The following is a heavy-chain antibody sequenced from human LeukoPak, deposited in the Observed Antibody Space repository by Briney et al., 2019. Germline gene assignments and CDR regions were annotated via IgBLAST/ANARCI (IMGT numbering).Heavy chain of an antibody. CDR2: ISSSSSYI. CDR3: ARASYSSGWYNWFDP. Sequence: GGSLRLSCAASGFTFSSYSMNWVRQAPGKGLEWVSSISSSSSYIYYADSVKGRFTISRDNAKNSLYLQMNSLRAEDTAVYYCARASYSSGWYNWFDPWGQGTLVTASS. V-gene: IGHV3-21*01. J-gene: IGHJ5*02. CDR1: GFTFSSYS. D-gene: IGHD6-19*01.